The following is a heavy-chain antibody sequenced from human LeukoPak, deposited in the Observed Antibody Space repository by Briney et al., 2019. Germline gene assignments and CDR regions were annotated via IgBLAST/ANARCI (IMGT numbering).Heavy chain of an antibody. J-gene: IGHJ3*02. V-gene: IGHV4-59*08. CDR2: IYYSGST. CDR1: GRSISNYY. D-gene: IGHD2-2*01. Sequence: SETLSLTCTVSGRSISNYYWNWIRQPPGMGLEWIGYIYYSGSTNYNPSLKSRVTLSVDTSKNQFSLNLSSVTAADTALYYCATSTRSRGPAFDIWGQGTLVTVSS. CDR3: ATSTRSRGPAFDI.